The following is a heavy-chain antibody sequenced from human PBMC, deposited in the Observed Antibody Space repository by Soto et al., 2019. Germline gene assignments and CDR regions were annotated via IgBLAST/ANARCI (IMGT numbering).Heavy chain of an antibody. CDR3: ARDLNVALFQGGFWFET. V-gene: IGHV1-69*01. D-gene: IGHD2-21*01. CDR1: GGTFSSYA. CDR2: IIPLFGTA. Sequence: QVQLVQSGAEVKKPGSSVKVSCKASGGTFSSYAISWVRQAPGQGLEWMGGIIPLFGTANYAQKFQGRVTITADESTSTAYMELSSLRSEDTAVDYCARDLNVALFQGGFWFETWGQGTLVPVSS. J-gene: IGHJ5*02.